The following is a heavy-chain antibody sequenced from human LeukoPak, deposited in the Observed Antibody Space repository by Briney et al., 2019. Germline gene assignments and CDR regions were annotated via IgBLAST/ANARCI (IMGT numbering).Heavy chain of an antibody. CDR1: GGSISSYY. CDR2: IYYSGST. J-gene: IGHJ4*02. CDR3: ARRAWYYDSSGALDY. Sequence: SETLSLTCTVSGGSISSYYWSWIRQPPGKGLEWIGYIYYSGSTNHNPSLKGRVTISVDTSKNQFSLKLSSVTAADTAVYYCARRAWYYDSSGALDYWGQGTLVTVSS. D-gene: IGHD3-22*01. V-gene: IGHV4-59*01.